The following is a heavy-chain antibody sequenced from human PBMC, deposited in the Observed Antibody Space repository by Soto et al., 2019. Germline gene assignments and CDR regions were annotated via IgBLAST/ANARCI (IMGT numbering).Heavy chain of an antibody. D-gene: IGHD3-22*01. V-gene: IGHV4-59*11. CDR3: LGGYGTSYDY. J-gene: IGHJ4*02. CDR1: GGYIRNHY. Sequence: SQTLPLPYTVSGGYIRNHYWSWIRQPPGKGLEWIGYIYYSGSTNYNPSLKSRVTISVDRSKNQFSLKLSSVTAADTPVYYCLGGYGTSYDYWGQETLVTVSP. CDR2: IYYSGST.